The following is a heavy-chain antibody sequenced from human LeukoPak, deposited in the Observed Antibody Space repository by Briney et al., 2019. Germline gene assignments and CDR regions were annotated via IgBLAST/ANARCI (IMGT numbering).Heavy chain of an antibody. CDR3: ARASKTGYSSSWHYYYYMDV. J-gene: IGHJ6*03. D-gene: IGHD6-13*01. Sequence: PGGSLRLSCAASGFTFSSYSMNWVRQAPGKGLEWVSSISSSSSYIYYADSVKGRFTISSDNAKNSLYLQMNSLRAEDTAVYYCARASKTGYSSSWHYYYYMDVWGKGTTVTVSS. V-gene: IGHV3-21*01. CDR2: ISSSSSYI. CDR1: GFTFSSYS.